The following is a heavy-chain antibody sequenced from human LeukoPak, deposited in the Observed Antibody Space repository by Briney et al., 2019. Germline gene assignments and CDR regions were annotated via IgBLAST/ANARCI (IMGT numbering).Heavy chain of an antibody. CDR3: ARGLWGDFWSGDYYYYYMDV. J-gene: IGHJ6*03. CDR1: GYTFTRYD. CDR2: MNPNRGDT. Sequence: GGSVKVSCKASGYTFTRYDINWVRRATGQGLEWMGWMNPNRGDTGYAQKFQGRVTITRNTSISTAYMELSSLRSEDTAVYYCARGLWGDFWSGDYYYYYMDVWGKGTTVTVSS. D-gene: IGHD3-3*01. V-gene: IGHV1-8*03.